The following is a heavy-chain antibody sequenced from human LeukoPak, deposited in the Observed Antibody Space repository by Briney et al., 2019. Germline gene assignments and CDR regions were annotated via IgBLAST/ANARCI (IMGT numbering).Heavy chain of an antibody. CDR3: ARDGPPDSSPYYYHTPLGY. J-gene: IGHJ4*02. V-gene: IGHV3-23*01. Sequence: PGGSLRLSCAASGFTFSSYAMSWVRQAPGKGLEWVSAISGSRGSTFSADSVKGRFTISRDNSKNTLYLEMNSLRAEDTAVYYCARDGPPDSSPYYYHTPLGYWGQGTLVTVSS. D-gene: IGHD3-22*01. CDR1: GFTFSSYA. CDR2: ISGSRGST.